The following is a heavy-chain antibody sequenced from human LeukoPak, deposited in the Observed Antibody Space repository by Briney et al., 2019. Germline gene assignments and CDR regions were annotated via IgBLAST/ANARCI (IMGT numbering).Heavy chain of an antibody. J-gene: IGHJ4*02. Sequence: GRSLRLSCAASGFSFRTNTMIWVRQAPGKGLEWVSSISSSSSYIYFADSVKGRFTISRDNSKNSVSLQMNSLRAEDTAMYYCARDRDYDTGGYYFDFWGQGTLVTVSS. D-gene: IGHD3-22*01. CDR3: ARDRDYDTGGYYFDF. V-gene: IGHV3-21*01. CDR1: GFSFRTNT. CDR2: ISSSSSYI.